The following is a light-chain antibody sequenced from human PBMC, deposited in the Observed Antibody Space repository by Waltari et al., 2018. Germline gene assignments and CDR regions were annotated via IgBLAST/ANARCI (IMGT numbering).Light chain of an antibody. CDR1: SLRTSY. Sequence: SSELTQGPAVSVALGQTVKITCQGDSLRTSYASWYQVKPGQAPVLVLFGKDKRPSGIPDRISGYTSGTTSSLTSTGAQAEDEADYYCHSRKGSDNQVVFGGGTKLTVL. CDR2: GKD. V-gene: IGLV3-19*01. CDR3: HSRKGSDNQVV. J-gene: IGLJ3*02.